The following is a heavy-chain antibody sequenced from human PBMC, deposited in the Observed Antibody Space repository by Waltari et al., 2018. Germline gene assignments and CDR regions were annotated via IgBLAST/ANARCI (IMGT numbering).Heavy chain of an antibody. CDR3: AKDGGLQLIRDWYFDL. Sequence: EVQLLESGGGLVQPGGSLRLSCAASGFTFSSYAMSWVRQAPGKGREWVSAIRGSGGSTYYADSVKGRFTISRDNSKNTLYLQMNSLRAEDTAVYYCAKDGGLQLIRDWYFDLWGRGTLVTVSS. CDR1: GFTFSSYA. CDR2: IRGSGGST. D-gene: IGHD6-13*01. V-gene: IGHV3-23*01. J-gene: IGHJ2*01.